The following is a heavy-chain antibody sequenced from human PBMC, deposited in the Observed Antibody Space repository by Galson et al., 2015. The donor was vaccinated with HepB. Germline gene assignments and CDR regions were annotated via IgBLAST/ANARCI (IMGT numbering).Heavy chain of an antibody. D-gene: IGHD3-10*01. Sequence: SLRLSCAASGFTFSSYGMHWVRQAPGKGLEWVAVISYDGSNKYYADSVKGRFTISRDNSKNTLYLQMNSLRAEDTAVYYCAKEIMVRGVIIRGSLGYWGQGTLVTVSS. V-gene: IGHV3-30*18. J-gene: IGHJ4*02. CDR2: ISYDGSNK. CDR1: GFTFSSYG. CDR3: AKEIMVRGVIIRGSLGY.